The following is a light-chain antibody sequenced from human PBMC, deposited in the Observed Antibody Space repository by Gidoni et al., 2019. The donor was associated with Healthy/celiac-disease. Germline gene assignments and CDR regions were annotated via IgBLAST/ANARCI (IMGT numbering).Light chain of an antibody. CDR1: QSVSSSY. CDR3: QQYGSSPIT. V-gene: IGKV3-20*01. CDR2: GAS. J-gene: IGKJ5*01. Sequence: EIVLTQSPGTLSLSPGERATLSCRASQSVSSSYLAWYQQKPGQAPKLLIYGASSRATGIPDRFSGSGSGTDFTLTISRLEPEDFAVYYCQQYGSSPITFXQXTRLEIK.